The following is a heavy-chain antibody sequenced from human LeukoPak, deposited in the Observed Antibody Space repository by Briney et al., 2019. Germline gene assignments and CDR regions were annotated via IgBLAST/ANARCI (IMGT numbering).Heavy chain of an antibody. CDR2: ISGSGGST. CDR1: GFTFSSYA. V-gene: IGHV3-23*01. D-gene: IGHD1-1*01. Sequence: GGSLRLSCAASGFTFSSYAMGWVRQAPGKGLEWVSAISGSGGSTYYADSVKGRFTISRDNSKNTLYLQMNSLRAEDTAVYYCAKDPNWNDDLDYWGQGTLVTVSS. J-gene: IGHJ4*02. CDR3: AKDPNWNDDLDY.